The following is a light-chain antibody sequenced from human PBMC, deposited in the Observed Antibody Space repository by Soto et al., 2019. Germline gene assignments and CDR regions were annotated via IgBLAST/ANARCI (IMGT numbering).Light chain of an antibody. J-gene: IGKJ5*01. V-gene: IGKV1-39*01. CDR2: ATS. Sequence: DIQMTQSPSSLSASLGDRVTITCRASQTISNYLNWYQQKPGRAPELLVYATSNLQSGVPSRFTGSGSGTHFTLTISGLQPADFATYFCQQSYNTLITFGQGTRLEIK. CDR3: QQSYNTLIT. CDR1: QTISNY.